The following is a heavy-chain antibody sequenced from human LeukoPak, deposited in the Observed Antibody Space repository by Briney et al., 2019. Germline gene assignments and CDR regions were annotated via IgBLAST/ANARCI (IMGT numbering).Heavy chain of an antibody. D-gene: IGHD3-22*01. J-gene: IGHJ4*02. Sequence: PGGSLRLSCAASGFTFDDYAMHWVRQGPGKGLEWVSLISGDGGSTYYADSVKGRFTISRDNSKNSLYLQMNSLRTEDTALYYCAKGGYYDSRDAIDYWGQGTLVTVSS. V-gene: IGHV3-43*02. CDR2: ISGDGGST. CDR3: AKGGYYDSRDAIDY. CDR1: GFTFDDYA.